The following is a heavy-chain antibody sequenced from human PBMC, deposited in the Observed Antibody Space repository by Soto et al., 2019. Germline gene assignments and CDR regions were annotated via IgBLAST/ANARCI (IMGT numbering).Heavy chain of an antibody. CDR2: ISAYNGNT. D-gene: IGHD3-9*01. J-gene: IGHJ4*02. CDR3: ARAEFSGYYDILTGYYYFDY. V-gene: IGHV1-18*01. CDR1: GYTFTSYG. Sequence: ASVKVSCKASGYTFTSYGISWVRQAPGQGLEWMGWISAYNGNTNYAQKLQGRVTMTTDTSTSTAYMELRSLRSDDTAVYYCARAEFSGYYDILTGYYYFDYWGQGTLVTVSS.